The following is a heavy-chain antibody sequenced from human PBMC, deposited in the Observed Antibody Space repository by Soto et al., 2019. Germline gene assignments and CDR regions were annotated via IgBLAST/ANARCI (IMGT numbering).Heavy chain of an antibody. CDR1: GGSISSGDYY. J-gene: IGHJ6*02. CDR2: IHYSGST. V-gene: IGHV4-30-4*01. Sequence: TLSLTCTVSGGSISSGDYYWSWIRQPPGKGLEWIGYIHYSGSTYYNPSLKSRVTISVDTSKNQFSLKLSSVTAADTAVYYCARDEDSSSGPYYYGMDVWGQGTTVTVSS. CDR3: ARDEDSSSGPYYYGMDV. D-gene: IGHD6-6*01.